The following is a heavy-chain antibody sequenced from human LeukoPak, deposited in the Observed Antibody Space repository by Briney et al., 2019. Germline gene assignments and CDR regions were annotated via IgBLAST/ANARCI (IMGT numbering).Heavy chain of an antibody. Sequence: PGRSLRLSCAASGFTFSTFVMHWVRQAPGKGLEWVAIISYDGSYKYYADSVKGRFTISRDNSKNTLYLQMNSLRAEDTAVYYCARDRYYDFWSGYLNYFDYWGQGTLVTVSS. J-gene: IGHJ4*02. V-gene: IGHV3-30*03. CDR1: GFTFSTFV. D-gene: IGHD3-3*01. CDR2: ISYDGSYK. CDR3: ARDRYYDFWSGYLNYFDY.